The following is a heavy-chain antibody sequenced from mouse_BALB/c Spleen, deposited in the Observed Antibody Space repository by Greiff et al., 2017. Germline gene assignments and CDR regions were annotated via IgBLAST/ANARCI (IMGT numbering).Heavy chain of an antibody. V-gene: IGHV5-6-4*01. CDR2: ISSGGSYT. D-gene: IGHD2-3*01. Sequence: DVKLVESGGGLVKPGGSLKLSCAASGFTFSSYTMSWVRQTPEKRLEWVATISSGGSYTYYPDSVKGRFTISRDNAKNTLYLQMSSLKSEDTAMYYCTRGDGPYAMDYWGQGTSVTVSS. CDR3: TRGDGPYAMDY. J-gene: IGHJ4*01. CDR1: GFTFSSYT.